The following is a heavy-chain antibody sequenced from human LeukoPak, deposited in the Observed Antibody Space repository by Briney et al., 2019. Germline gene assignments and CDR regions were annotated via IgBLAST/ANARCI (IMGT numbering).Heavy chain of an antibody. V-gene: IGHV2-5*02. Sequence: SGPTLVNPTQTLTLTCTFSGFSLSTSGVGVGWIRQPPGKALEWLALIYWDDDKRYSPSLKSRLTITKDTSKNQVVLTMTNMDPVDTATYYCAHRRLIAAAGAGENFDYWGQGTLVTVSS. CDR2: IYWDDDK. J-gene: IGHJ4*02. D-gene: IGHD6-13*01. CDR3: AHRRLIAAAGAGENFDY. CDR1: GFSLSTSGVG.